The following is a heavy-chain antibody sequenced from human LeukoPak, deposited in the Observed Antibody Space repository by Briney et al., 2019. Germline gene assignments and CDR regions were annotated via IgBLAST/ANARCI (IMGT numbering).Heavy chain of an antibody. CDR1: GRSFSGYY. V-gene: IGHV4-34*01. CDR2: INHSGST. J-gene: IGHJ6*03. Sequence: SETLSLTCAVYGRSFSGYYWSWIRQPPGKGLEWIGEINHSGSTNYNPSLKSRVTISVDTSKNQFSLKLSSVTAADTAVYYCARGRAAAGTRDYYYYNMDVWGKGTTVTVSS. D-gene: IGHD6-13*01. CDR3: ARGRAAAGTRDYYYYNMDV.